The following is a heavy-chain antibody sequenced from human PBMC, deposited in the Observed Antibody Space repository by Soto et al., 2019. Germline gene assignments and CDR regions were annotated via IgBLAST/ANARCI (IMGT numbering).Heavy chain of an antibody. V-gene: IGHV1-2*04. CDR1: GYTFTAYY. J-gene: IGHJ6*02. CDR3: ARTEGYFHGLDV. CDR2: INPNSGDT. Sequence: ASVKVSCKASGYTFTAYYMHWVRRAPGQGLEWMGWINPNSGDTNSAQKFQGWVTMTRDTSISTAYVELSRLKSDDTAVYYCARTEGYFHGLDVWGLGTTVTVSS.